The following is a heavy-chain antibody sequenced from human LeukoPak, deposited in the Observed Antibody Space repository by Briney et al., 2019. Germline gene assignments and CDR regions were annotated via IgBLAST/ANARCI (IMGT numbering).Heavy chain of an antibody. Sequence: SETLSLTCTVSGGSISSSSYYWGWIRQPPGKGLEWIGSIYYSGSTYYNPPLKSRVTISVDTSKNQFSLKLSSVTAADTAVYYCATPKFYDSSGYYRHDAFDIWGQGTMVTVSS. D-gene: IGHD3-22*01. CDR2: IYYSGST. V-gene: IGHV4-39*01. J-gene: IGHJ3*02. CDR3: ATPKFYDSSGYYRHDAFDI. CDR1: GGSISSSSYY.